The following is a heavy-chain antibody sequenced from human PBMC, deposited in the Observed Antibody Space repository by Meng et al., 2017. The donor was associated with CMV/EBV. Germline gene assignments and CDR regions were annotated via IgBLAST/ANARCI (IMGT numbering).Heavy chain of an antibody. CDR1: GYTFTGYY. V-gene: IGHV1-69*05. D-gene: IGHD6-13*01. CDR3: AVPDTNSSTPNYYYYGMDV. J-gene: IGHJ6*02. CDR2: IIPIFGTA. Sequence: SVKVSCKASGYTFTGYYMHWVRQAPGQGLEWMGGIIPIFGTANYAQKFQGRVTITTDESTSTAYMELSSLRSEDTAVYYCAVPDTNSSTPNYYYYGMDVWGQGTTVTVSS.